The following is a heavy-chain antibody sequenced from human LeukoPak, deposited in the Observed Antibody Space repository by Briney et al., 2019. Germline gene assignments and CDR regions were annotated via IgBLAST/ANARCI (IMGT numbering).Heavy chain of an antibody. Sequence: PSETLSLTCTVSGGSISSYYWSCIRQPAGKGLEWIGRIYTSGSTNYNPSLKSRVTISVDTSKNQFSLKLSSVTAADTAVYYCARHGVAVAGNFDYWGQGTLVTVSS. CDR1: GGSISSYY. J-gene: IGHJ4*02. D-gene: IGHD6-19*01. CDR3: ARHGVAVAGNFDY. V-gene: IGHV4-4*07. CDR2: IYTSGST.